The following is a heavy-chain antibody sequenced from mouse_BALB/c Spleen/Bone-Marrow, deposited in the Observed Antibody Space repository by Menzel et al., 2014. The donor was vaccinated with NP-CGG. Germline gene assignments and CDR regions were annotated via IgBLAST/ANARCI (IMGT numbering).Heavy chain of an antibody. J-gene: IGHJ2*01. V-gene: IGHV1S56*01. CDR3: AREANWNFDY. D-gene: IGHD4-1*01. CDR1: GYTFTSYY. Sequence: SGPELVKPGASVRISCKAAGYTFTSYYIHWVKQRPGQGLRWIGWIYPGNVNTKYNEKFKGKATLTADKSSSTAYIQLSSLTSEDSAVYFCAREANWNFDYWGQGTTLTVSS. CDR2: IYPGNVNT.